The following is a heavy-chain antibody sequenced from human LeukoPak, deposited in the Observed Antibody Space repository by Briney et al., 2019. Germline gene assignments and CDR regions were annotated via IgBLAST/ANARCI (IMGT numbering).Heavy chain of an antibody. CDR1: GGSISSGSYY. V-gene: IGHV4-61*02. D-gene: IGHD4-17*01. J-gene: IGHJ4*02. CDR3: ARAPLDYGDYVYYFDY. CDR2: IYTSGST. Sequence: SQTLSLTCTVSGGSISSGSYYWSWIRQPAGKGLEWIGRIYTSGSTNYNPSLKSRVTISVDTSKNQFSLKLSSVTAADTAEYYCARAPLDYGDYVYYFDYWGQGTLVTVSS.